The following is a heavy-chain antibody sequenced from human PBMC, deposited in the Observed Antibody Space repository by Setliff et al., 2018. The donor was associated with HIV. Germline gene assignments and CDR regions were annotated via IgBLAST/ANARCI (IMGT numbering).Heavy chain of an antibody. CDR3: ALLWPFDY. J-gene: IGHJ4*02. Sequence: GGSLRLSCAASGFTFTNRYMSWVRQAPGKGLEWVANINEGGSDQYYVDSVKVRFTISRDNAKNSLYLQMNSLRAEDTAIYYCALLWPFDYWGQGTQVTVSS. CDR1: GFTFTNRY. V-gene: IGHV3-7*03. CDR2: INEGGSDQ. D-gene: IGHD1-26*01.